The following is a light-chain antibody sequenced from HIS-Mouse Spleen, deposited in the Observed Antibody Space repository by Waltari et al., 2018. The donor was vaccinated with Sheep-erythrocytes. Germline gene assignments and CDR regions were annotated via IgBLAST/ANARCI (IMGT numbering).Light chain of an antibody. V-gene: IGLV2-11*01. CDR3: CSYAGSYTFWV. Sequence: QSALTPPRSVSGSPGQSVTISFTGTSSDVGGYNYVSWYQHHPGKAPNLMIYDVSKRPSGVPDRFSGSKSGNTASLTISGLQAEDEADYYCCSYAGSYTFWVFGGGTRLTVL. CDR1: SSDVGGYNY. J-gene: IGLJ3*02. CDR2: DVS.